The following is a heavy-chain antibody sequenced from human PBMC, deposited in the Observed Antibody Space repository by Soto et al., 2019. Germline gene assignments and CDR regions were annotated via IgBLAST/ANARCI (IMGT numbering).Heavy chain of an antibody. CDR2: ISTSSSYR. V-gene: IGHV3-11*05. CDR1: GFTFSDYY. Sequence: QVQLVESGGGLVKPGGSLRLSCAASGFTFSDYYMSWIRQAPGKGLEWLSYISTSSSYRNYADSVKGRFTISRDNAKNSLYLQMNRLRVEDTAVYYCAREGPGTSTWYVDSWGQGTLFTVSS. D-gene: IGHD6-13*01. CDR3: AREGPGTSTWYVDS. J-gene: IGHJ4*02.